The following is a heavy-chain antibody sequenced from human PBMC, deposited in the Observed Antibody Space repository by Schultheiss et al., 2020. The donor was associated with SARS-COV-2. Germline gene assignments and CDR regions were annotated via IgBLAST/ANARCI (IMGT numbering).Heavy chain of an antibody. CDR3: TTDLRWEVHPFDF. Sequence: GESLKISCAASKFTFSNAWMSWVRQAPGKGLEWVGRIKSKTDGGTTDYAAPVKGRFTISRDDSKNTLYLQMNSLKTEDTAVYYCTTDLRWEVHPFDFWGQGTLVTVSS. D-gene: IGHD1-26*01. CDR2: IKSKTDGGTT. J-gene: IGHJ4*02. CDR1: KFTFSNAW. V-gene: IGHV3-15*01.